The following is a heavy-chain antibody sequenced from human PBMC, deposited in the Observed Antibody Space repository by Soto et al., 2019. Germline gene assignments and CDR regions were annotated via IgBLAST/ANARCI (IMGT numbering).Heavy chain of an antibody. CDR2: IYYNGST. CDR1: GASISIGGYF. Sequence: TLSLTCTVSGASISIGGYFWSWIRQHPGKGLEWIGHIYYNGSTYYNPSLKSRLTISVDTSKNEFSLRLTSVTAADTAVYFCATDEYFGSEIDFYYYAMDVWGQGTTV. D-gene: IGHD3-10*01. V-gene: IGHV4-31*03. CDR3: ATDEYFGSEIDFYYYAMDV. J-gene: IGHJ6*02.